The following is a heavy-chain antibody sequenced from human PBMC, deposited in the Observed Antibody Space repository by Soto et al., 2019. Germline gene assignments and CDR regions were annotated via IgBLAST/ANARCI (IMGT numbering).Heavy chain of an antibody. Sequence: QVQLIQSEAEVKKPGSSVRVSCTASGGIFVSHCFSWVRQAPGQRLEWVGGFIPIFRTLTYTEKFQARVRIAADESTNTVYLDLSSLTSEDTAVYYCVRDRRIYYSDPHDEFVASDYEVWGQGTMVSVSS. CDR3: VRDRRIYYSDPHDEFVASDYEV. CDR1: GGIFVSHC. J-gene: IGHJ3*01. D-gene: IGHD3-22*01. V-gene: IGHV1-69*01. CDR2: FIPIFRTL.